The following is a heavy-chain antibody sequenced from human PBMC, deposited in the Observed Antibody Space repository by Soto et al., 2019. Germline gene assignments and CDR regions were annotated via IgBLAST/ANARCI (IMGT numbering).Heavy chain of an antibody. Sequence: ASVKVSCKASGGTFSSYAISWVRQAPGQGLEWMGGIIPIFGTANYAQKFQGRVTITADESTSTAYMELSSLRSEDTAVYYCASPSTTGPDRRPWDYWGQGTLVTVSS. D-gene: IGHD1-1*01. CDR1: GGTFSSYA. V-gene: IGHV1-69*13. J-gene: IGHJ4*02. CDR2: IIPIFGTA. CDR3: ASPSTTGPDRRPWDY.